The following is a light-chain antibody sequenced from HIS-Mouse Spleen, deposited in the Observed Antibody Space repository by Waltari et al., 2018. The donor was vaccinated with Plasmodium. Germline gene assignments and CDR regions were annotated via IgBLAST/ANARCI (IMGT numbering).Light chain of an antibody. J-gene: IGKJ1*01. CDR3: QKYNSDPWT. CDR1: QGSSNY. CDR2: EAS. V-gene: IGKV1-27*01. Sequence: DIQMTPSPSSLSASVGDSVTITWRGSQGSSNYLAWYQQKPGKVPKLLIYEASTLQSGVPSRFRGSGSGTDFTLTISSLQPEDVATYYCQKYNSDPWTFGQGTKVEIK.